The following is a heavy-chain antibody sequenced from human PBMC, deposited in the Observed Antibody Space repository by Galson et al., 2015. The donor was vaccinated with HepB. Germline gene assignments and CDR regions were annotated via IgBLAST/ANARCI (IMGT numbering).Heavy chain of an antibody. Sequence: SLRLSCAASGFTFSSYGMHWVRQAPGKGLEWVAVIWYDGSNKYYADSVKGRFTISRDNSKNTLYLQMNSLRAEDTAVYYCARDADHLSSSWYGNVHLFDYWGQGTLVTVSS. CDR2: IWYDGSNK. D-gene: IGHD6-13*01. CDR3: ARDADHLSSSWYGNVHLFDY. CDR1: GFTFSSYG. J-gene: IGHJ4*02. V-gene: IGHV3-33*08.